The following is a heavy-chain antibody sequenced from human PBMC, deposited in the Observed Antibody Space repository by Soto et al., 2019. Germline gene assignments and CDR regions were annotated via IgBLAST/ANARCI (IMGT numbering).Heavy chain of an antibody. Sequence: QVQLVQSGAEVKKPGSSVKVSCKASGGTFSSYAISWVRQAPGQGLEWMGGIIPIFGTANYAQKFQGRVTITADESTSTAYMELSSLRSEDTAVYYWASALTGTTYYYYYYGMDVWGQGTTVTVSS. CDR3: ASALTGTTYYYYYYGMDV. D-gene: IGHD1-1*01. J-gene: IGHJ6*02. CDR2: IIPIFGTA. CDR1: GGTFSSYA. V-gene: IGHV1-69*12.